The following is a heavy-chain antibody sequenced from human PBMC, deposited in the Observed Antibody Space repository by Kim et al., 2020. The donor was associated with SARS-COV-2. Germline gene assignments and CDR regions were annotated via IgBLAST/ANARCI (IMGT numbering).Heavy chain of an antibody. V-gene: IGHV3-13*01. CDR3: ARGISGSPSVGYYGMDV. Sequence: VKGRFPISRENAKNSLYLQMNSLRAGDTAVYYCARGISGSPSVGYYGMDVWGQGTTVTVSS. D-gene: IGHD1-26*01. J-gene: IGHJ6*02.